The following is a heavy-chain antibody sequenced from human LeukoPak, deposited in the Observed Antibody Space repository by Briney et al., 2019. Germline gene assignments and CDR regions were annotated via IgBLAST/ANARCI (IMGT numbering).Heavy chain of an antibody. V-gene: IGHV1-18*01. Sequence: ASVTVSCNTSGYSFTSYGITWVRQAPGQGLEWMGWISAYNGNTKYVQKLQGRVTMTTDTSMSTAYMELRSLRSDDTAVYYCTRGPLAVAGSPLFYWGQGTLVTVSS. CDR1: GYSFTSYG. CDR2: ISAYNGNT. D-gene: IGHD6-13*01. J-gene: IGHJ4*02. CDR3: TRGPLAVAGSPLFY.